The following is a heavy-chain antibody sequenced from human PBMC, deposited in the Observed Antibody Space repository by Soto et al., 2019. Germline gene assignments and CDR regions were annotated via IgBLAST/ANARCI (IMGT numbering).Heavy chain of an antibody. CDR3: ARSSGSHSDFDF. Sequence: ASVKVCCQASGYTFSNYHIHWVRQQSGKVLEWLGWIDPSSGGAKYAQKLQGRVTVTREPSNTTAFMELDSLTSDDTAVYYCARSSGSHSDFDFWGEGTLVTVSS. D-gene: IGHD1-26*01. J-gene: IGHJ4*02. V-gene: IGHV1-2*02. CDR2: IDPSSGGA. CDR1: GYTFSNYH.